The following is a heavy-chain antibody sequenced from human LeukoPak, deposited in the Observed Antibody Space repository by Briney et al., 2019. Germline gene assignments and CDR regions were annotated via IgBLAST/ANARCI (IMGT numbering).Heavy chain of an antibody. J-gene: IGHJ5*02. CDR1: GFTFSSYS. Sequence: GGSLRLSCAASGFTFSSYSMNWVRQAPGKGLEWVSYISSSSTIYYADSVKGRFTISRDNAKNSLYLQMNSLRAEDTAVYYCARDRYVDDFWSGYYTRGNWFDPWGQGTLVTVSS. CDR2: ISSSSTI. CDR3: ARDRYVDDFWSGYYTRGNWFDP. V-gene: IGHV3-48*01. D-gene: IGHD3-3*01.